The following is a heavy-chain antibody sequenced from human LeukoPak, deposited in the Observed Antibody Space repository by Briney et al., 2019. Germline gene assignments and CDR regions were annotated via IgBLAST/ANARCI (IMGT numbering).Heavy chain of an antibody. V-gene: IGHV3-21*01. CDR3: AGEDSSGWGFDY. CDR2: VGSTTSYI. CDR1: GFTFRGYS. J-gene: IGHJ4*02. D-gene: IGHD6-19*01. Sequence: RGSLRLSCAASGFTFRGYSMNWVRQAPGRGRGWVSSVGSTTSYIKCADSVKGRFSISRDNGKSSVYLPMNGLRAEEPAVYYCAGEDSSGWGFDYWGQGTLVTVSS.